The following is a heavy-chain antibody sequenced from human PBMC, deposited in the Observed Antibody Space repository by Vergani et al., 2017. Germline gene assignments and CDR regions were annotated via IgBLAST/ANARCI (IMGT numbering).Heavy chain of an antibody. CDR1: GGSISSSSYY. V-gene: IGHV4-39*01. D-gene: IGHD2-2*01. J-gene: IGHJ5*02. CDR2: IYYSGST. Sequence: QLQLQESGPGLVQPSETLSLTCTVSGGSISSSSYYWGWIRQPPGKGLEWIGSIYYSGSTYYNPSLKSRVTISVDTSKNQFSLKLSSVTAADTAVYYCARHARGVSTAHWFDPWGQGTLVTVSS. CDR3: ARHARGVSTAHWFDP.